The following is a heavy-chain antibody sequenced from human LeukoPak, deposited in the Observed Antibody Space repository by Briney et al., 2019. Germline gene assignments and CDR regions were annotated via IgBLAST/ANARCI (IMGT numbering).Heavy chain of an antibody. V-gene: IGHV3-7*04. CDR1: GFTFSSYS. D-gene: IGHD4-17*01. CDR2: IKQDGSEK. Sequence: GGSLRLSCAASGFTFSSYSMNWVRQAPGKGLEWVANIKQDGSEKYYVDSVKGRFTVSRDNAKNSLYLQMNSLRAEDTAVYYCARGYGDSIHFDYWGQGTLVTVSS. J-gene: IGHJ4*02. CDR3: ARGYGDSIHFDY.